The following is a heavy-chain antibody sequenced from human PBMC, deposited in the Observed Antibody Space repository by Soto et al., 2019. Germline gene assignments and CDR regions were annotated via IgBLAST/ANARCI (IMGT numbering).Heavy chain of an antibody. D-gene: IGHD6-13*01. CDR1: GFTFSSYG. J-gene: IGHJ4*02. CDR3: AKDRVAAAGLFDY. CDR2: ISYDGSNK. V-gene: IGHV3-30*18. Sequence: QVQLVESGGGVVQPGRSLSLSCAASGFTFSSYGMHWVRQAPGKGLEWVAVISYDGSNKYYADSVKGRFTISRDNSKNTLYLPMNSLRAEDTAVYYCAKDRVAAAGLFDYWGQGTLVTVSS.